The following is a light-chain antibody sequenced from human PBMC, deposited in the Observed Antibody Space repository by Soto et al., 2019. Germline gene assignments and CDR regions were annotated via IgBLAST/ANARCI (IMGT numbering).Light chain of an antibody. V-gene: IGKV1-5*01. J-gene: IGKJ1*01. CDR3: QHYNSYSEA. CDR1: QSFTNQ. CDR2: RVS. Sequence: IQMSQPPSSLSASVGDSVTITCEASQSFTNQLAWYQQKPGKAPKLLIYRVSSLQSGVPSRFSGSGSGTEFTLTISSLQPDDFATYYCQHYNSYSEAFGQGTKVDI.